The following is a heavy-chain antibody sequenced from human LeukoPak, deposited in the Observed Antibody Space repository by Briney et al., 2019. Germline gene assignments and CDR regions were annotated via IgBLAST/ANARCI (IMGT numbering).Heavy chain of an antibody. CDR3: ARSVGYYDFWSGYQTLYGMDV. CDR2: INPSGGST. CDR1: GYTLTSYY. J-gene: IGHJ6*02. Sequence: ASVNVSCKASGYTLTSYYMHWVRQAPGQALEWMGIINPSGGSTSYAQKFQGRVTMTRDTSTSTVYMEMSSLRSEDTAVYYCARSVGYYDFWSGYQTLYGMDVWGQGTTVTVSS. D-gene: IGHD3-3*01. V-gene: IGHV1-46*01.